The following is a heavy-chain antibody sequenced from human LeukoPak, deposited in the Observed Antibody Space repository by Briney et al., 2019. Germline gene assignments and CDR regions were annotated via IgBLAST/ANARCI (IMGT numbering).Heavy chain of an antibody. D-gene: IGHD3-10*01. Sequence: GGSLRLSCGASGFXFSSYAIHWVRQAPGKGLEWVAVISYDGSNKYYADSVKGRFTISRDNSKNTLCLQMNSLRAEDTAVYYCARSLKDYGSGSYLENAFDIWGQGTMVTVSS. V-gene: IGHV3-30-3*01. CDR2: ISYDGSNK. CDR3: ARSLKDYGSGSYLENAFDI. CDR1: GFXFSSYA. J-gene: IGHJ3*02.